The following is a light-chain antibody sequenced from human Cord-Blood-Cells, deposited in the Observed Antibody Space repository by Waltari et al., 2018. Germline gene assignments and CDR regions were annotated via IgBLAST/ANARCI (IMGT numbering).Light chain of an antibody. Sequence: DIVMTQSPDSLAASVGDRVTITCQASQDISNYLNWYQQKPGKAPKLLIYDASNLETGVPSRFSGSGSGTDFTFTISSLQPEDIATYYCQQYDNLLTFGGGTKVEIK. CDR3: QQYDNLLT. CDR1: QDISNY. CDR2: DAS. J-gene: IGKJ4*01. V-gene: IGKV1-33*01.